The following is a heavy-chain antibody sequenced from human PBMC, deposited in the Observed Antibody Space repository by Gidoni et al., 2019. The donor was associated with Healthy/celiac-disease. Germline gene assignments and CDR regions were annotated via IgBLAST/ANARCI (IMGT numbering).Heavy chain of an antibody. D-gene: IGHD3-22*01. Sequence: EVHLVSSWGGLVPPGRSLRLSCAASGFTFDDSSMPWVRQAPGKGLEWVSGMSGNSGSIGYAYSVKGRLTISRDNAKNSLYRQRNSLRAEDTALYYGAKSAAGRYYYDSSGYYRDAFDIWGQGTMVTVSS. CDR1: GFTFDDSS. CDR2: MSGNSGSI. CDR3: AKSAAGRYYYDSSGYYRDAFDI. J-gene: IGHJ3*02. V-gene: IGHV3-9*01.